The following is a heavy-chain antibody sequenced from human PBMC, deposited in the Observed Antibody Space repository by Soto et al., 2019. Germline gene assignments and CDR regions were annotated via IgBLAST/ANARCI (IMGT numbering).Heavy chain of an antibody. Sequence: SVKVSCKASGGTFSSYAISWVRQAPGQGLEWMGGIIPIFGTANYAQKFQGRVTITADESTSTAYMELSSLRSEDTAVYYCARSSGGFPPRTGYYYGMDVWGQGTTVTVSS. J-gene: IGHJ6*02. CDR3: ARSSGGFPPRTGYYYGMDV. V-gene: IGHV1-69*13. CDR2: IIPIFGTA. CDR1: GGTFSSYA. D-gene: IGHD3-10*01.